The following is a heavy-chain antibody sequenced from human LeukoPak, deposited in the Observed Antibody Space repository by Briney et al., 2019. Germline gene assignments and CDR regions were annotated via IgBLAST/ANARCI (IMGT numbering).Heavy chain of an antibody. Sequence: PGGSLRLSCAASGFTFSSYAMSWVRQAPGKGLEWVSAISGSGGSTYYADSVKGRFTISRDKSKNTLYLQMNSLRAEDTAVYYCAKRGYYDFWSGYYFDYWGQGTLVTVSS. CDR3: AKRGYYDFWSGYYFDY. CDR2: ISGSGGST. D-gene: IGHD3-3*01. J-gene: IGHJ4*02. CDR1: GFTFSSYA. V-gene: IGHV3-23*01.